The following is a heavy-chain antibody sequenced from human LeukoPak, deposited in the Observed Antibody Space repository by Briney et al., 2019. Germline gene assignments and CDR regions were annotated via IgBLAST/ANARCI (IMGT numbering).Heavy chain of an antibody. CDR3: AKAVAARWLDP. Sequence: GGSLRLSCAASGFTFSSYWRSWVRQAPGKGLECVANIKEDGSEKNYVDSVKGRFTISRDNAKNSLYLQMNSLRAEDTAVYYCAKAVAARWLDPWGQGTLVIVSS. CDR1: GFTFSSYW. V-gene: IGHV3-7*01. J-gene: IGHJ5*02. D-gene: IGHD6-19*01. CDR2: IKEDGSEK.